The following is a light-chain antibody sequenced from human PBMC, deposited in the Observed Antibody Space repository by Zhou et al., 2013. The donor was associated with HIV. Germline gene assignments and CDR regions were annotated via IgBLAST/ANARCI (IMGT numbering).Light chain of an antibody. CDR1: QAISNT. CDR3: LQDYDYPRT. J-gene: IGKJ1*01. V-gene: IGKV1-6*01. Sequence: IQMTQSPSSLSASVGDRVTITCRASQAISNTLAWYQQKPGNTPKLLIYDASTLESGVPSRFSGSGSDTDFTLTISSLQAEDFATYYCLQDYDYPRTFGQGTKVEVK. CDR2: DAS.